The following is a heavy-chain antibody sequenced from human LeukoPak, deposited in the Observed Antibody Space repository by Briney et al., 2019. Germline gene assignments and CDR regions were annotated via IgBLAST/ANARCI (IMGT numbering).Heavy chain of an antibody. Sequence: PGGSLRLSCAASGFTFSSYSMNWVRQAPGKGLEWVSFISSSSSTIYYADSVKGRFTISRDNAKNSLYLQMNSLRAEDTAVYYCARGRGRIQLWLLGAQNGMDVWGQGTTVTVSS. CDR1: GFTFSSYS. V-gene: IGHV3-48*01. CDR2: ISSSSSTI. J-gene: IGHJ6*02. CDR3: ARGRGRIQLWLLGAQNGMDV. D-gene: IGHD5-18*01.